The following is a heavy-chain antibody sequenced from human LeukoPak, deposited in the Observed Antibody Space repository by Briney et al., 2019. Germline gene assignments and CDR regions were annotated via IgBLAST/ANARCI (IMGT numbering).Heavy chain of an antibody. Sequence: GGSLRLSCAASGFTFSSYSMNWVRQAPGKGLEWVSSISSSSYIYYADSVKGRFTISRDNAKNSLYLQMNSLRAEDTAVYYCARDMQGYGAPFDYWGQGTLVTVSS. D-gene: IGHD4-17*01. CDR3: ARDMQGYGAPFDY. CDR2: ISSSSYI. J-gene: IGHJ4*02. CDR1: GFTFSSYS. V-gene: IGHV3-21*01.